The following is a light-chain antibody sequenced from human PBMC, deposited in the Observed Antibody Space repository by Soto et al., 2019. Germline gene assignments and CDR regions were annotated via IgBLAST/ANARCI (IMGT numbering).Light chain of an antibody. V-gene: IGKV1-5*03. CDR3: QQYLTYSSLT. Sequence: IKMTQSPSTMAASVGDRVTITCRASQTISSWLAWYQQKPGKAPKVLIYRASRLESGVPSRFSGSGSGTVFTLTISSLQPDDFATYYCQQYLTYSSLTFGGGTKV. CDR2: RAS. CDR1: QTISSW. J-gene: IGKJ4*01.